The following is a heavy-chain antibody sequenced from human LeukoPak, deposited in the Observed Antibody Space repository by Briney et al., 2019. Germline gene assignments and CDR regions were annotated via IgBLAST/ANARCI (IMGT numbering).Heavy chain of an antibody. CDR1: GFTFSSSA. Sequence: GGSLRLSCAASGFTFSSSAMHWVRQAPGKGLEWVAVISYDESNKYYADSVKGRFTISRDNSKNTLYLQMNSLRAEDTAVYYCARGTDTKPFWSGYWVDVWGQGATVTVSS. D-gene: IGHD3-3*01. J-gene: IGHJ6*02. V-gene: IGHV3-30*03. CDR3: ARGTDTKPFWSGYWVDV. CDR2: ISYDESNK.